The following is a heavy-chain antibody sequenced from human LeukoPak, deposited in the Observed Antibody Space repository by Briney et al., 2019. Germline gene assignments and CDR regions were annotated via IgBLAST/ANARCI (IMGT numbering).Heavy chain of an antibody. Sequence: PSETLSLTCAVYGGSFSGYYWSWIRQPPGKGLEWIGEINHSGSTNYNPSLKSRVTISVDTSKNQFSLELSSVTAADTAVYYCARGPYYDFWSGYYTDGFDYWGQGTLVTVSS. V-gene: IGHV4-34*01. CDR3: ARGPYYDFWSGYYTDGFDY. J-gene: IGHJ4*02. CDR1: GGSFSGYY. CDR2: INHSGST. D-gene: IGHD3-3*01.